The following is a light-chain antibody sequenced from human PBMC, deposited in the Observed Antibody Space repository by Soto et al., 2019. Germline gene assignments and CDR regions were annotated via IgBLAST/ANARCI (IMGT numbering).Light chain of an antibody. J-gene: IGKJ3*01. CDR3: KQSFT. CDR2: DVS. CDR1: QSVSSSY. V-gene: IGKV3-20*01. Sequence: EIVLTQSPGTLSLSPGERATLSCRSSQSVSSSYLAWYQQKPGQAPRLLIYDVSSRATGIPDRFSGSGSGTDFTLTISSLQPDDLATYYCKQSFTFGPGTKVDIK.